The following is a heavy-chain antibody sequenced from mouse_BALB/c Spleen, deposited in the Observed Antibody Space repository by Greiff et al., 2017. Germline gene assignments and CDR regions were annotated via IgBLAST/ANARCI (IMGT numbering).Heavy chain of an antibody. CDR3: ASSTYWYFDV. V-gene: IGHV1-87*01. D-gene: IGHD1-1*01. CDR2: IYPGDGDT. Sequence: VQLQESGAELARPGASVKLSCKASGYTFTSYWMQWVKQRPGQGLEWIGAIYPGDGDTRYTQKFKGKATLTADKSSSTAYMQLSSLASEDSAVYYCASSTYWYFDVWGAGTTVTVSS. J-gene: IGHJ1*01. CDR1: GYTFTSYW.